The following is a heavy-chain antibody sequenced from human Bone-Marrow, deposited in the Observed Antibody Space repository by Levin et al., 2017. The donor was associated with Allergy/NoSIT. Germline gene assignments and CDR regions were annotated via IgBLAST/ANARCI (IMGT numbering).Heavy chain of an antibody. D-gene: IGHD3-22*01. CDR3: ARAAILNYASSGYYYGFDY. CDR1: GYSISSGYY. Sequence: PSETLSLTCTVSGYSISSGYYWGWIRQPPGKGLEWIGSIYHSGSTYYNPSLKSRVTISVDTSKNQFSLKLSSVTAADTAVYYCARAAILNYASSGYYYGFDYWGQGTLVTVSS. CDR2: IYHSGST. J-gene: IGHJ4*02. V-gene: IGHV4-38-2*02.